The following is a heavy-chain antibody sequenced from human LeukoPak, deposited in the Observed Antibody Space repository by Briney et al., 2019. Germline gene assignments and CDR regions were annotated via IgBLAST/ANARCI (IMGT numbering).Heavy chain of an antibody. Sequence: SETLSLTCTVSGGSISSSSYYWGWIRQPPGKGLEWIGSIYYSGSTYYNPSLKSRVTISVDTSKNQFSLNLNSVTAADTAVYYCAREWGPSYGAFDICGRGTMVTVSS. J-gene: IGHJ3*02. CDR3: AREWGPSYGAFDI. D-gene: IGHD4-17*01. V-gene: IGHV4-39*07. CDR1: GGSISSSSYY. CDR2: IYYSGST.